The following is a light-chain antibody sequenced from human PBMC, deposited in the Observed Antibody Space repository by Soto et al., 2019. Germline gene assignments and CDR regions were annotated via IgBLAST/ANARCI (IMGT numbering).Light chain of an antibody. CDR1: SGDIGGYDY. CDR3: CSYAHRSPPLYV. V-gene: IGLV2-8*01. CDR2: DVT. J-gene: IGLJ1*01. Sequence: QSVLTQPPSASGSPGQSVTISCTGTSGDIGGYDYVSWYQQHPGKAPKLMIYDVTKRPSGVPDRFSGSKSGNTASLTISGLQAEDEADYYCCSYAHRSPPLYVFGTGTKLTVL.